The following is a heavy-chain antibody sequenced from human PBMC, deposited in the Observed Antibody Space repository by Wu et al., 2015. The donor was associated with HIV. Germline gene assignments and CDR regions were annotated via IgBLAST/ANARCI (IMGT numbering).Heavy chain of an antibody. D-gene: IGHD3-9*01. J-gene: IGHJ5*02. CDR2: INANSGRT. Sequence: QEQLVQSGAEMKKPGASVKVSCTASGYTFTAYNVHWVRQVPGQGLEWMGNINANSGRTNYAENFQGRVTMTRDTSVNTAYMELNRLKSDDTAVYFCARGDRFYGILTGYSKNWFEPWGQGTLVSVSS. CDR3: ARGDRFYGILTGYSKNWFEP. V-gene: IGHV1-2*02. CDR1: GYTFTAYN.